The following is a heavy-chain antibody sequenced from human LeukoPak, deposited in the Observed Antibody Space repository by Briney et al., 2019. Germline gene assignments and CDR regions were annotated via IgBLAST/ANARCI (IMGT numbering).Heavy chain of an antibody. CDR2: ISYDGSNK. V-gene: IGHV3-30-3*01. CDR3: ARDILTGSQSRFQH. J-gene: IGHJ1*01. Sequence: GGSLRLSCAASGFTFSSYAMHWVRQAPGKGLEWVAVISYDGSNKYYANSVKGRFTISRDNSKNTLYLQMNSLRAEDTAVYYCARDILTGSQSRFQHWGQGTLVTVSS. D-gene: IGHD3-9*01. CDR1: GFTFSSYA.